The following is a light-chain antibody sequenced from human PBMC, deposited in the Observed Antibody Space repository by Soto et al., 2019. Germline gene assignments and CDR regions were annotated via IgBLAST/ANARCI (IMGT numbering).Light chain of an antibody. CDR2: ENN. Sequence: QSVLTQPPSVCAAPGQKVTISGSGSSSNIGHNYVSWYQQLPGTAPKLLIYENNKRPSGIPDRSAGPKSGTSATLGITGLQTGDEAEYYCGPWVSSLRAVVFRRGTQLTVL. J-gene: IGLJ3*02. CDR3: GPWVSSLRAVV. V-gene: IGLV1-51*02. CDR1: SSNIGHNY.